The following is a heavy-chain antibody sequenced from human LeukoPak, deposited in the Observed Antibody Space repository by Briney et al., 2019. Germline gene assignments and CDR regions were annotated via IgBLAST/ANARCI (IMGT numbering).Heavy chain of an antibody. CDR2: IHSSGST. D-gene: IGHD2-8*01. V-gene: IGHV4-4*07. CDR1: GGSISNYY. CDR3: ARDRCEGYCTSFDS. J-gene: IGHJ5*01. Sequence: SETLSLTCTVSGGSISNYYWSWIRQPAGKGLEWTGRIHSSGSTNYNPSLKSRVTISVDKSKNQFSLRLSSVIAADTAVYFCARDRCEGYCTSFDSWGQGTLVTVSS.